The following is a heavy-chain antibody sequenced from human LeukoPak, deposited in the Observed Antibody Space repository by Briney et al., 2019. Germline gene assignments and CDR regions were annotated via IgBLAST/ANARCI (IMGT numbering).Heavy chain of an antibody. Sequence: ASVKVSCKASGGTFSSYAISWVRQAPGQGLEWMGGIIPIFGTANYAQKFQGRVTIAADESTSTAYMELSSLRSEDTAVYYCARVPVGATTGYYFEYWGQGTLVTVSS. CDR2: IIPIFGTA. CDR3: ARVPVGATTGYYFEY. CDR1: GGTFSSYA. D-gene: IGHD1-26*01. J-gene: IGHJ4*02. V-gene: IGHV1-69*13.